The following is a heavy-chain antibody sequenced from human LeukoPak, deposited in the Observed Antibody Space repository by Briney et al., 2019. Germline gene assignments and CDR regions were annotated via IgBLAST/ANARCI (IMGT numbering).Heavy chain of an antibody. J-gene: IGHJ6*03. V-gene: IGHV4-34*01. CDR2: INHSGST. D-gene: IGHD2-15*01. Sequence: PSETLSLTCAVYGGSFSGYYWSWIRQPPGKGLEWIEEINHSGSTNYNPSLKSRVTISVDTSKNQFSLKLSSVTAADTAVYYCARRGRGLLRYYYYYYMDVWGKGTTVTISS. CDR3: ARRGRGLLRYYYYYYMDV. CDR1: GGSFSGYY.